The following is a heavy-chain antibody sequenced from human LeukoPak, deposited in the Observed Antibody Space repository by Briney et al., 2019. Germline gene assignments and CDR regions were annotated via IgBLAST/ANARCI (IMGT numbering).Heavy chain of an antibody. CDR3: XKDSDIVASHFDY. Sequence: GGSLRLSCAASGFTFDDYAMHWVRQAPGKGLEWVSGISWNSGSIGYADSVKGRFTISRDNAKNSLYLQMNSLRAEDTALYYXXKDSDIVASHFDYWGQGTLVTVSS. CDR2: ISWNSGSI. D-gene: IGHD2-15*01. J-gene: IGHJ4*02. CDR1: GFTFDDYA. V-gene: IGHV3-9*01.